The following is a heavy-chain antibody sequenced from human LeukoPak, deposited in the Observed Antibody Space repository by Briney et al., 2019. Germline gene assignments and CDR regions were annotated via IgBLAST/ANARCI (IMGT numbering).Heavy chain of an antibody. CDR1: GFTFSRHG. D-gene: IGHD2-8*02. V-gene: IGHV3-23*01. J-gene: IGHJ4*02. Sequence: PGGSLRLSCVASGFTFSRHGMNWVRQAPGKGLEWVSGISPSGDIKYYVDSVRGRFTISRDNSKSTLSLQMNSLRAEDTAIYYCATYRQVLLPFESWGQGTLVTVSS. CDR3: ATYRQVLLPFES. CDR2: ISPSGDIK.